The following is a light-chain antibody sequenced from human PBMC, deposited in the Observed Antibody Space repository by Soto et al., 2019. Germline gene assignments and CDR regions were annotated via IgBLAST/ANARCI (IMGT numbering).Light chain of an antibody. Sequence: QSALTQPASVSGSPGQSITISCTGTSSDVGAFTSVSWYQQHPGKAPKLIIYDIIHRPSGVSDRFSGSKSVNTASLTLSGLQPEAEATYHCSSYSRSTTLVVFGGGTKLTVL. CDR1: SSDVGAFTS. V-gene: IGLV2-14*03. J-gene: IGLJ2*01. CDR3: SSYSRSTTLVV. CDR2: DII.